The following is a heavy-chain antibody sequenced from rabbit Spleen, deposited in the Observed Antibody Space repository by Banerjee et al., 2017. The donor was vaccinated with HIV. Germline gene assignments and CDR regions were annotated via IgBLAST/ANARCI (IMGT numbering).Heavy chain of an antibody. J-gene: IGHJ3*01. CDR1: GFSFSSASY. V-gene: IGHV1S40*01. Sequence: QSLEESGGGLVQPEGSLTLTCKASGFSFSSASYMCWVRQAPGKGLEWIGNIATDSDNTYYASWAKGRFTISKTSSSTVTLKMTSLTAADTATYFCARDLRYGGVVGYGLNLWGQGTLVTVS. CDR2: NIATDSDNT. D-gene: IGHD4-2*01. CDR3: ARDLRYGGVVGYGLNL.